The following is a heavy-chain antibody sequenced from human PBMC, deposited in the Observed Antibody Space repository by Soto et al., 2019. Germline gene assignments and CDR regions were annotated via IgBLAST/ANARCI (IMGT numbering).Heavy chain of an antibody. V-gene: IGHV3-30*03. CDR3: ATGAHEVGATIGPFDY. D-gene: IGHD1-26*01. J-gene: IGHJ4*02. Sequence: QVQLVESGGGVVQPGRSLRLSCAASGFTFSSYGMHWVRQAPGKGLEWVAVISYDGSNKYYADSVKGRFTISRDNSKNTLYLQMNSLRAEDTAVYYCATGAHEVGATIGPFDYCGQGTLVTVPS. CDR1: GFTFSSYG. CDR2: ISYDGSNK.